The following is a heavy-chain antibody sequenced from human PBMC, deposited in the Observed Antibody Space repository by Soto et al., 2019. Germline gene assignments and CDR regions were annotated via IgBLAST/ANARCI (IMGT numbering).Heavy chain of an antibody. J-gene: IGHJ4*02. D-gene: IGHD2-21*01. CDR2: MTGSGATI. CDR1: GFTISTFA. V-gene: IGHV3-23*01. Sequence: GGSLRLSCAASGFTISTFAMTWVRQAPGKGLESVCGMTGSGATIHYADSVRGRFTISKDNSKNVLFLQMDYLRDEDTALYYCAKDAVYNDGLWLMDSWGQGTLVTVSS. CDR3: AKDAVYNDGLWLMDS.